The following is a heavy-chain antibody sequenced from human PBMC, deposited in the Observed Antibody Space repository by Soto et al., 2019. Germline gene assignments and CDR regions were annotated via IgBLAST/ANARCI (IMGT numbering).Heavy chain of an antibody. CDR1: GYSFTTYW. V-gene: IGHV5-51*01. Sequence: GESLKISCKGSGYSFTTYWIGWVRQMPGKGLEWMGIIYPGDSDTRYSPSFQGQVTISADKSINTAYLQWSSLKASDTAMYYCARRVRIAAAGNYYYYGMDVWGQGTTVTVSS. CDR3: ARRVRIAAAGNYYYYGMDV. D-gene: IGHD6-13*01. CDR2: IYPGDSDT. J-gene: IGHJ6*02.